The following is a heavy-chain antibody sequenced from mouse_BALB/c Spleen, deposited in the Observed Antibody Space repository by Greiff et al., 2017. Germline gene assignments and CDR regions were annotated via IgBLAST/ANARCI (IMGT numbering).Heavy chain of an antibody. V-gene: IGHV1-82*01. J-gene: IGHJ2*01. D-gene: IGHD1-1*01. Sequence: QVQLQQSGPELVKPGASVKISCKASGYAFSSSWMHWVKQRPGQGLEWIGRIYPGDGDTNYNGKFKGKATLTADKSSSTAYMQLSSLTSVDSAVYYCARYGGSSYDFDYWGQGTTLTVSS. CDR1: GYAFSSSW. CDR3: ARYGGSSYDFDY. CDR2: IYPGDGDT.